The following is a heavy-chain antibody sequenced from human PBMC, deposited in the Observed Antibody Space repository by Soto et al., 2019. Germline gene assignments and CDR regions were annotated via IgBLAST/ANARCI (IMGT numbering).Heavy chain of an antibody. CDR2: INHSGST. D-gene: IGHD3-16*01. Sequence: SETLSLTCAVYGGSFSGYYWSWIRQPPGKGLEWIGEINHSGSTNYNPSLKSRVTISVDTSKNQFSLKLSSVTAADTAVYYCARVRYDYIWGSYDRSFDYWGQGTLVTVSS. J-gene: IGHJ4*02. CDR3: ARVRYDYIWGSYDRSFDY. V-gene: IGHV4-34*01. CDR1: GGSFSGYY.